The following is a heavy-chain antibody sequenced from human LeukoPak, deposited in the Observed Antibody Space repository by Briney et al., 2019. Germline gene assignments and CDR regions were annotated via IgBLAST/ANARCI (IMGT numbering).Heavy chain of an antibody. CDR2: IHYSGST. D-gene: IGHD4-17*01. CDR3: ARDPPDYGDYEEDY. Sequence: PSETLSLTCTVSSGSISSYNWSWIRQPPGKGLEWIGYIHYSGSTNYNPSLKSRVSISVETSKNQFSLKLSSVTAADTAVYYCARDPPDYGDYEEDYWGQGTLVTVSS. J-gene: IGHJ4*02. V-gene: IGHV4-59*12. CDR1: SGSISSYN.